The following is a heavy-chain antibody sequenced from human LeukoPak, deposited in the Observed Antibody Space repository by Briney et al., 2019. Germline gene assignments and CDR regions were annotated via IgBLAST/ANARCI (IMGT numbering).Heavy chain of an antibody. CDR2: IGISSNKI. CDR3: ARDRDWGEKNYFDY. J-gene: IGHJ4*02. Sequence: GGSLRLSCAASGFTLRSYTMNWVRQAPGKGLEWVSSIGISSNKIYYADSVKGRFIISRDNSKKTFHLQMNSLRAEDTAVYYCARDRDWGEKNYFDYWGQGTLVTVSS. V-gene: IGHV3-21*01. CDR1: GFTLRSYT. D-gene: IGHD3-10*01.